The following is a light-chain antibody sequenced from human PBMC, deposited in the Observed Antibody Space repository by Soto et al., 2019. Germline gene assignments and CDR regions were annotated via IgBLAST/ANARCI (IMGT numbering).Light chain of an antibody. CDR3: QQYNSYPWT. J-gene: IGKJ1*01. CDR2: KAS. Sequence: DIQMTQSPSTLSASVGDRVTITCRASQSISSWLAWYQQKPGKAPKLLISKASSLESGVPSRFSGSGSRTEFTLTITSLQPDDFATYYFQQYNSYPWTFGQGTKVDIK. CDR1: QSISSW. V-gene: IGKV1-5*03.